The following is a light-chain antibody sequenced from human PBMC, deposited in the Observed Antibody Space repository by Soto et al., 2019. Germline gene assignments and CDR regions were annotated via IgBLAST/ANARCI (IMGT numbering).Light chain of an antibody. Sequence: QSVLTQPPSASGSPGQSVTISCTGTSSGVGGYNYVSWYQQYPGKAPKLMIFEVSKRPSGVPDRFSGSKSGNTASLTVSGLQTEDEADYYCSSYAGGNEVFGTGTKVTVL. CDR1: SSGVGGYNY. CDR2: EVS. CDR3: SSYAGGNEV. J-gene: IGLJ1*01. V-gene: IGLV2-8*01.